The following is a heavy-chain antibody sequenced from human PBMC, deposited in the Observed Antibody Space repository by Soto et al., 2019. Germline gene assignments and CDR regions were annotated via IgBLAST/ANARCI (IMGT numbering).Heavy chain of an antibody. CDR2: ISWNSGSI. Sequence: GGSLRLSCAASGFTFDDYAMHWVRQAPGKGLEWVSGISWNSGSIGYADSVKGRFTISRDNAKNSLYLQMNSLRAEDTALYYCAKGRVGVVVIAIFDYWGQGTLVTVSS. CDR1: GFTFDDYA. V-gene: IGHV3-9*01. J-gene: IGHJ4*02. D-gene: IGHD2-21*01. CDR3: AKGRVGVVVIAIFDY.